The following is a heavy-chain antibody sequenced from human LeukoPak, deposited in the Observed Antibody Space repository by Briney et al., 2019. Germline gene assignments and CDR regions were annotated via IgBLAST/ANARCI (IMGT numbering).Heavy chain of an antibody. D-gene: IGHD1-20*01. J-gene: IGHJ5*02. CDR3: ARDRGLGITGTKNWFDP. Sequence: SETLSLTCTVSGDSISSYYWSWIRQPPGKWLEWIRFIYYSGSTNYNPSLKSRVTISVDTSKNQFSLKLSSVTAADTAVYYCARDRGLGITGTKNWFDPWGQGTLVTVSS. CDR2: IYYSGST. V-gene: IGHV4-59*01. CDR1: GDSISSYY.